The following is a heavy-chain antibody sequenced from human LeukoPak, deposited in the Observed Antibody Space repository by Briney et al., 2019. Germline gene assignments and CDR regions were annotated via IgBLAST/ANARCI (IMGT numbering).Heavy chain of an antibody. J-gene: IGHJ6*02. CDR1: GGSISSSSYY. V-gene: IGHV4-39*07. CDR2: IYYSGST. CDR3: ARGGDIVVVVAALPYYYYGMDV. Sequence: SETLSLTCTVSGGSISSSSYYWGWIRQPPGKGLEWIGSIYYSGSTYYDPSLKSRVTISVDTSKNQFSLKLSSVTAADTAVYYCARGGDIVVVVAALPYYYYGMDVWGQGTTVTVSS. D-gene: IGHD2-15*01.